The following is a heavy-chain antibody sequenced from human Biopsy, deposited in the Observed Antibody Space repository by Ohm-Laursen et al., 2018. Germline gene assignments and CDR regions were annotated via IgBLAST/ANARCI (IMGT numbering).Heavy chain of an antibody. CDR2: LNPVSGNS. CDR3: GRAVRNQLLTDP. J-gene: IGHJ5*02. Sequence: GASVKVSYKASGYTFTSYDITWVRQASGQGPEWIGWLNPVSGNSNFGQKFRGRVTVTSDTSISTAYMELSGLTSDDTATYYCGRAVRNQLLTDPWGQGTLVTVTS. CDR1: GYTFTSYD. V-gene: IGHV1-8*01. D-gene: IGHD1-7*01.